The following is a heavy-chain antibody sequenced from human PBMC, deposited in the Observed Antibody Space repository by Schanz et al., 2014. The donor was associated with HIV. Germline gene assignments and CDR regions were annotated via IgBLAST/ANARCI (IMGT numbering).Heavy chain of an antibody. Sequence: EVQLVESGGGLVQPGRSLRLSCAASGFTFSNYWMHWVRQVPGKGLVWVSRINSDGRSANYADSVKGRFTISRDNSKNTLYLQMNSLRAEDTAVYYCAKDRITGTTGVPYYYYGMDVWGQGTTVTVSS. J-gene: IGHJ6*02. CDR2: INSDGRSA. CDR1: GFTFSNYW. CDR3: AKDRITGTTGVPYYYYGMDV. V-gene: IGHV3-74*01. D-gene: IGHD1-7*01.